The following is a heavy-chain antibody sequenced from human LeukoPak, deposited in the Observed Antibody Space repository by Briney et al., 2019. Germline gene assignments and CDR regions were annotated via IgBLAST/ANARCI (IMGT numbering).Heavy chain of an antibody. Sequence: GGSLRLSCAASGFTFSSYWMSWVRQAPEKGLEWVANIKQDGSEKYYVDSVKGRFTISRDNAKNSLYLQMNSLRAEDTAVYYCARDTETGLRYFDWLLYGAFDIWGQGTMVTVSS. V-gene: IGHV3-7*01. D-gene: IGHD3-9*01. J-gene: IGHJ3*02. CDR3: ARDTETGLRYFDWLLYGAFDI. CDR1: GFTFSSYW. CDR2: IKQDGSEK.